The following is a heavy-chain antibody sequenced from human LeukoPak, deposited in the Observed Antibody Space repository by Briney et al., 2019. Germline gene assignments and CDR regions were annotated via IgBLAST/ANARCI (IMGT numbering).Heavy chain of an antibody. CDR2: IYYTGST. CDR1: GGSVSSVIYY. V-gene: IGHV4-61*01. J-gene: IGHJ4*02. CDR3: ARGYSNGDLFDY. D-gene: IGHD5-18*01. Sequence: PSETLSLTCSVSGGSVSSVIYYWGWIRQPPGKGPEWVGYIYYTGSTNNPSLKSRVTISVDTSQNQFSLRLSSVTAADTAVYYCARGYSNGDLFDYWGQGTLATVSS.